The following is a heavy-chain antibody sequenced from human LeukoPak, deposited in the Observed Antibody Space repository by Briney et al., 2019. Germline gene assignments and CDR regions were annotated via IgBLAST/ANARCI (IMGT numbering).Heavy chain of an antibody. J-gene: IGHJ3*02. V-gene: IGHV3-74*01. CDR1: GFTFSSYW. CDR2: INSDGSST. Sequence: GGSLRLSCAASGFTFSSYWMHWVRQAPGKGLVWVSRINSDGSSTTYADSVKGRFTISRDNSKNTLYLQMNSLRAEDTAVYYCAKDSLSYYYGSGSYPWGAFDIWGQGTMVTVSS. D-gene: IGHD3-10*01. CDR3: AKDSLSYYYGSGSYPWGAFDI.